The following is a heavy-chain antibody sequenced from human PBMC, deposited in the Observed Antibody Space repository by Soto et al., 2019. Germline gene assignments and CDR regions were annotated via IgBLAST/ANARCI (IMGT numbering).Heavy chain of an antibody. CDR2: ISGSGGSI. J-gene: IGHJ4*02. Sequence: PGGSLRLSCAASGFTFSSYAMSWVRQAPGKGLEWVSAISGSGGSIYYADSVKGRFTISRDNSKNTLYLQMNSLRAEDTAVYYCAKGSWSGYYTYFDYWGQGTLVTVSS. CDR1: GFTFSSYA. D-gene: IGHD3-3*01. V-gene: IGHV3-23*01. CDR3: AKGSWSGYYTYFDY.